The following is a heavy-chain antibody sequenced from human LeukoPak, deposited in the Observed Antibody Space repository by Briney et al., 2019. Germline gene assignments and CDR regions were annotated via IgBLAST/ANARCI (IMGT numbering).Heavy chain of an antibody. J-gene: IGHJ5*02. CDR2: IWYDGSNK. CDR1: GFTFSDYY. Sequence: GGSLRLSCAASGFTFSDYYMSWIRQAPGKGLEWVAVIWYDGSNKYYADSVKGRFTISRDNSKNTLYLQMNSLRAEDTAVYYCARDLLERFDPWGQGTLVTVSS. V-gene: IGHV3-33*08. CDR3: ARDLLERFDP. D-gene: IGHD1-1*01.